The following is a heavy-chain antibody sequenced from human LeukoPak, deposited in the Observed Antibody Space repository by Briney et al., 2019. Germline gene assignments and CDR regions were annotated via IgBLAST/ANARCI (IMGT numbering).Heavy chain of an antibody. CDR1: GGSFSGYC. CDR3: ASAGMVRGPYYYYMDV. CDR2: IYYSGST. J-gene: IGHJ6*03. D-gene: IGHD3-10*01. Sequence: SETLSLTCAVSGGSFSGYCWRWIRQPPGKGLERIGYIYYSGSTNYNPSLKSRVTISVDTSKNQFSLKLSSVTAADTAVYYCASAGMVRGPYYYYMDVWGKGTTVTVSS. V-gene: IGHV4-59*01.